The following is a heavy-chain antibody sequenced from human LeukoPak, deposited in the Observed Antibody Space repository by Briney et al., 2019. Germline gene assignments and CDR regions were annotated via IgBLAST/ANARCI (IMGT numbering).Heavy chain of an antibody. Sequence: KPSETLSLTCTVSGYSISSGYYWGWIRQPPGQGMEWIGSIYHSGSTYYNPSLKSRVTISVDTSKNQFSLKLSSVTAADTAVYYCARVSYYDSSGSFDYWGQGTLVTVSS. CDR3: ARVSYYDSSGSFDY. CDR1: GYSISSGYY. D-gene: IGHD3-22*01. J-gene: IGHJ4*02. CDR2: IYHSGST. V-gene: IGHV4-38-2*02.